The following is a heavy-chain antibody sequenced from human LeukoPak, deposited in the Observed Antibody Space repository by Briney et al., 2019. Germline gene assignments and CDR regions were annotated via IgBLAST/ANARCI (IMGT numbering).Heavy chain of an antibody. J-gene: IGHJ4*02. V-gene: IGHV3-21*01. CDR3: ARHSSYRSGWGPFDY. Sequence: GGSLRLSCAASGFTFSTYSMSWVRQAPGKGLEWVASISSSSTYIYYVYSVKGRFTISRDNAKNSLYLQMNSLRAEATAVYYCARHSSYRSGWGPFDYWGQGTLVTVSS. CDR2: ISSSSTYI. D-gene: IGHD6-19*01. CDR1: GFTFSTYS.